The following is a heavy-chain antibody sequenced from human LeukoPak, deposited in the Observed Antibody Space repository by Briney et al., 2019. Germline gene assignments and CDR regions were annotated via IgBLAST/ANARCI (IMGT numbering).Heavy chain of an antibody. Sequence: ASVKVSCKASGYTFTSHFMHWVRQAPGQGLEWMGSINPSGGSTAYAQKFQGRVTMTRDTSISTAYMELSRLRSDDTAVYYCARGGRGYSYGYCLDYWGQGTLVTVSS. D-gene: IGHD5-18*01. V-gene: IGHV1-46*01. CDR1: GYTFTSHF. CDR2: INPSGGST. J-gene: IGHJ4*02. CDR3: ARGGRGYSYGYCLDY.